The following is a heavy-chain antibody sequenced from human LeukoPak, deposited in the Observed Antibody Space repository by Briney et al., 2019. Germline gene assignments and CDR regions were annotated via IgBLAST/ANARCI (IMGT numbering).Heavy chain of an antibody. J-gene: IGHJ5*02. CDR2: INPNSGGT. CDR1: GYTFTGYY. CDR3: ASPYYTRGGGFDP. Sequence: ASVKVSCKASGYTFTGYYMHWVRQAPRQGLEWMGWINPNSGGTNYAQKFQGRVTMTRDTSISTAYMELSRLRSDDTAVYYCASPYYTRGGGFDPWGQGTLVTVSS. V-gene: IGHV1-2*02. D-gene: IGHD2-2*02.